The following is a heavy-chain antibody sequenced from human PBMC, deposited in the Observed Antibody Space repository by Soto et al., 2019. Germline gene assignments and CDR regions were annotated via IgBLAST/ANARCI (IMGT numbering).Heavy chain of an antibody. V-gene: IGHV1-18*01. CDR1: GYTFTSYG. J-gene: IGHJ6*02. D-gene: IGHD1-26*01. CDR2: ISAYNGNT. Sequence: GASVKVSCKASGYTFTSYGISWVRQAPGQGLEWMGWISAYNGNTNYAQKLQGRVTMTTDTSTSTAYMELRSLRSDDTAVYYCARDSEWELLDYYYYGMDGWCQGNTVTVSS. CDR3: ARDSEWELLDYYYYGMDG.